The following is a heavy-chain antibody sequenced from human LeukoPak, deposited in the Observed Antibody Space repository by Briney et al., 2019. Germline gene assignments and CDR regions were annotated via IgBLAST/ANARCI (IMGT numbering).Heavy chain of an antibody. J-gene: IGHJ6*03. CDR1: GGTFSSYA. CDR2: IIPIFGTA. Sequence: ASVKVSCKASGGTFSSYAISWVRQAPGQGLEWMGRIIPIFGTANYAQKFQGRVTITTDESTSTAYMELSSLRSEDTAVYYCARAKRVVVPFYPLYYYYMDVWGKGTTVIVSS. V-gene: IGHV1-69*05. CDR3: ARAKRVVVPFYPLYYYYMDV. D-gene: IGHD2-2*01.